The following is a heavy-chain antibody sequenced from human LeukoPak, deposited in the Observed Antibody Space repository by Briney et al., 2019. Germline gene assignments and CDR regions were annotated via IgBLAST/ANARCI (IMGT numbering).Heavy chain of an antibody. V-gene: IGHV3-48*01. D-gene: IGHD5-24*01. CDR2: ISSSSSTI. J-gene: IGHJ5*02. CDR1: GFTFSDYS. CDR3: ASVVMATIGS. Sequence: PGGSLRLSCAASGFTFSDYSMNWVRQAPGKGLEWVSYISSSSSTIYYADSVKGRFTISRDNAKNSLYLQMNSLRAEDTAIYYCASVVMATIGSWGQGTLVSVSS.